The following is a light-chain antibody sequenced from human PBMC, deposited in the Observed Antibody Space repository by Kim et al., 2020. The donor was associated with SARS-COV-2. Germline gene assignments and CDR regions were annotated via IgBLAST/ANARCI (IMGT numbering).Light chain of an antibody. CDR3: YSRDSSGDRLV. Sequence: ALGQSIRIACQGDVLRTLSPTRDHQKPGPAPVIVIYGINNRPPGIPDRFSGSSSGEPASLTISGAQGEDEADYFRYSRDSSGDRLVFGGGTQLTVL. V-gene: IGLV3-19*01. CDR1: VLRTLS. J-gene: IGLJ3*02. CDR2: GIN.